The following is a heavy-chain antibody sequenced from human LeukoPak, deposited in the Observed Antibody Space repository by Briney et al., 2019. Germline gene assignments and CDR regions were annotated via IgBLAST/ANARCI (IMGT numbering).Heavy chain of an antibody. J-gene: IGHJ4*02. CDR1: GFIFSGSW. V-gene: IGHV3-7*03. CDR3: TTDTWYSAGH. CDR2: IKKDGSEK. Sequence: GGSLRLSCTASGFIFSGSWMAWIRQAPGKGLEWVAIIKKDGSEKYYVDSMKGRFTISRDNAENSLFLQMNSLRAEDTAIYYCTTDTWYSAGHWGQGTLVTVSS. D-gene: IGHD2-15*01.